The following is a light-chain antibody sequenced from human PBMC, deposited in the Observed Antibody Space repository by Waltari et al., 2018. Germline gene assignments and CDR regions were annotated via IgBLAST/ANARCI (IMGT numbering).Light chain of an antibody. CDR2: NAN. V-gene: IGLV8-61*01. J-gene: IGLJ2*01. CDR3: VLYMGRGMRG. Sequence: QTVVTQAPSFSVSPGGTVTLTCGLSSGSVSTTYYPRGYQQPPGQAPRTLIHNANTRSSGVPGRFTGSIRGNKAALTITGAQADDECDYYCVLYMGRGMRGFGGGTKLTVL. CDR1: SGSVSTTYY.